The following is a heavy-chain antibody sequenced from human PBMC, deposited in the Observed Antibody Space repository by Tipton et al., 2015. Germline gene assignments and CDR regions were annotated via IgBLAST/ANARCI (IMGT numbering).Heavy chain of an antibody. CDR1: GGSISSGGYY. CDR3: ARGLYEGWFDL. D-gene: IGHD5/OR15-5a*01. V-gene: IGHV4-30-4*08. J-gene: IGHJ5*02. CDR2: IYYIGST. Sequence: TLSLTCTVSGGSISSGGYYWSWIRQHPGKGLEWIGYIYYIGSTYYNPSLKRRDPLSVDTSKNQFSLNLNSVTAADTAVYYCARGLYEGWFDLWGQGTLVIVSS.